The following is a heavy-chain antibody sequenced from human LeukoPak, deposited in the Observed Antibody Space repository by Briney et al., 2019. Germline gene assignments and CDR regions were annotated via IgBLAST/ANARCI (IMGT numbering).Heavy chain of an antibody. J-gene: IGHJ5*02. CDR3: ATAAGYSYGNWFDP. CDR1: GYTLTELS. CDR2: FDPEDGET. Sequence: GASVKVSCKVSGYTLTELSMHWVRQAPGKGLEWMEGFDPEDGETIYAQKFQGRVTMTEDTSTDTAYMELSSLRSEDTAVYYCATAAGYSYGNWFDPWGQGTLVTVSS. V-gene: IGHV1-24*01. D-gene: IGHD5-18*01.